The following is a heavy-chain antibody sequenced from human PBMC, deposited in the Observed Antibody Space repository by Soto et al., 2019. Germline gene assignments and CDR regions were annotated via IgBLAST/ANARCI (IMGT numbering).Heavy chain of an antibody. D-gene: IGHD2-15*01. Sequence: SETLSLTCTVSGGSISSYYWSWIRQPPGKGLEWIGYIYYSGSTNYNPSLKSRVTISVDTSKNQFSLKLSSVTAADTAVYYCARVAHYYYYYMDVWGKGATVTVSS. CDR1: GGSISSYY. V-gene: IGHV4-59*01. J-gene: IGHJ6*03. CDR2: IYYSGST. CDR3: ARVAHYYYYYMDV.